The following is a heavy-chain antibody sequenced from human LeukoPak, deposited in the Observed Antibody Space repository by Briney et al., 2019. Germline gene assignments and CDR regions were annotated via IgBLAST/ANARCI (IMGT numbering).Heavy chain of an antibody. CDR3: ASPQAYYYDSSGPPSPYYYMDV. V-gene: IGHV1-69*05. D-gene: IGHD3-22*01. Sequence: SVKVSCKASGGTFSSYAISWVRQAPGQGLEWMGGINPIFGTANYAQKFQGRVTITTDESTSTAYMELSSLRSEDTAVYYCASPQAYYYDSSGPPSPYYYMDVWGKGTTVTVSS. CDR2: INPIFGTA. J-gene: IGHJ6*03. CDR1: GGTFSSYA.